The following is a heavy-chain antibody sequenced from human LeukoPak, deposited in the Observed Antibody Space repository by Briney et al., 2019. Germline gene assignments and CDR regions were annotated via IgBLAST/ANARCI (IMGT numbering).Heavy chain of an antibody. CDR3: ARDRQDY. V-gene: IGHV3-11*04. Sequence: GGSLRLSCVTSGFRFSDYYMMWIRQAPGKGPEWVAHISSSAATTLYADSVKGRFTVSRDNAKNSLYLEMTSLRAEDTAVYYCARDRQDYWGQGTLVTVSS. J-gene: IGHJ4*02. CDR2: ISSSAATT. CDR1: GFRFSDYY.